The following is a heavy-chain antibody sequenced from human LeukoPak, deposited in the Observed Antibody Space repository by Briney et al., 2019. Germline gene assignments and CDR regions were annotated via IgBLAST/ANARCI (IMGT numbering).Heavy chain of an antibody. Sequence: GESLKISCKGSGYSFTSYWIGWVRQMPGKGLEWMGIIYPGDSDARYSPSFQGQVTISADKSISTAYLQWSSLKASDTAMYYCAKAGYSSSWYPNWFDPWGQGTLVTVSS. V-gene: IGHV5-51*01. CDR2: IYPGDSDA. J-gene: IGHJ5*02. CDR1: GYSFTSYW. CDR3: AKAGYSSSWYPNWFDP. D-gene: IGHD6-13*01.